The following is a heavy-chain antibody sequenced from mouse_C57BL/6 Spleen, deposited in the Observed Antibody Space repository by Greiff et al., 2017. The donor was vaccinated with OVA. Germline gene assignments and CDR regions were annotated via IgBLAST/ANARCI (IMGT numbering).Heavy chain of an antibody. D-gene: IGHD1-1*02. J-gene: IGHJ4*01. CDR2: IDPKSGGT. V-gene: IGHV1-72*01. CDR1: GYTFTSYW. Sequence: QVQLQQPGAELVKPGASVKLSCKASGYTFTSYWMHWVKQRPGRGLEWIGRIDPKSGGTKYNEKFKSKATLTVDKPSSTAYMQLSSLTSEDSAVYYCARSVMGYAMDYWGQGTSVTVAS. CDR3: ARSVMGYAMDY.